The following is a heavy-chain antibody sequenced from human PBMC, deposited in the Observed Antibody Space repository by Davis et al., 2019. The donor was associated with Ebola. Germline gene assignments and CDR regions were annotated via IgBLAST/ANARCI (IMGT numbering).Heavy chain of an antibody. CDR1: GYTFTSYG. CDR3: ASMTTVSSNYYYYGMDV. V-gene: IGHV1-2*04. J-gene: IGHJ6*02. Sequence: ASVKVSCKASGYTFTSYGISWVRQAPGQGLEWMGWINPNSGGTNYAQKFQGWVTMTRDTSISTAYMELSRLRSDDTAVYYCASMTTVSSNYYYYGMDVWGQGTTVTVSS. CDR2: INPNSGGT. D-gene: IGHD4-11*01.